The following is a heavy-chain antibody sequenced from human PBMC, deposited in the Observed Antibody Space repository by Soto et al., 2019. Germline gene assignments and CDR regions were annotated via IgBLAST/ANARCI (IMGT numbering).Heavy chain of an antibody. Sequence: QVQLVQSGAEVKKPGASVKVSCKASGYTFTSYDINWVRQATGQGLEWMGWMNPNSGNTGFAQRFQGRVTLTRNTSISTAYMGLGSLRSDDTAVYYCARGRKPPYRLLSVLHSYYYMDVWGKGTTVTVSS. CDR2: MNPNSGNT. CDR1: GYTFTSYD. CDR3: ARGRKPPYRLLSVLHSYYYMDV. V-gene: IGHV1-8*01. J-gene: IGHJ6*03. D-gene: IGHD2-2*01.